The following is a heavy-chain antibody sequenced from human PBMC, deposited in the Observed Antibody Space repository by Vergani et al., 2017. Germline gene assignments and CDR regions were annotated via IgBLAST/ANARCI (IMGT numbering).Heavy chain of an antibody. V-gene: IGHV3-15*07. CDR2: IKRKTDGGTT. J-gene: IGHJ4*02. D-gene: IGHD1-26*01. Sequence: EVQLVESGGGLVKPGGSLRLSCAASCFTFSNAWMNGVRQAPGKGLEGVGRIKRKTDGGTTDYAATVKGRFTISRDDSKNTLYLQMNSLRAEDTAVYYCARVGGESDWGQGTRVTVSS. CDR3: ARVGGESD. CDR1: CFTFSNAW.